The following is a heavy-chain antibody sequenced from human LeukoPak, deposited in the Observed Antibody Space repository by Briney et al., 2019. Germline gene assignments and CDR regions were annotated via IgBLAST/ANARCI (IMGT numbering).Heavy chain of an antibody. V-gene: IGHV1-46*01. D-gene: IGHD3-10*01. J-gene: IGHJ4*02. CDR2: INPRDGST. CDR1: GYTFTNYY. Sequence: ASVKVSCKASGYTFTNYYIHWVRHAPGQGLEWMALINPRDGSTTYAQRFQGRVTRTRETTTSTVYMDLSNLRSDDTAVYYCAKSYGSGRAHDFWGQGTLVTVSS. CDR3: AKSYGSGRAHDF.